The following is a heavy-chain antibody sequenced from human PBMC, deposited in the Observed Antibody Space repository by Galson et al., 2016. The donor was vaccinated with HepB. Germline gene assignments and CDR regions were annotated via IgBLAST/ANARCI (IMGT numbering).Heavy chain of an antibody. V-gene: IGHV3-23*01. CDR2: IRGRGSTT. D-gene: IGHD2-2*01. Sequence: SLRLSCAASGFTFSDDGMNWVRQAPGKGLEWVSAIRGRGSTTFSADSAKGRFTVSRDNSRNMLSLEINSLGAADTALYYCAKVLRVSSSDDFFDNWGQGTLVTVSS. J-gene: IGHJ4*02. CDR1: GFTFSDDG. CDR3: AKVLRVSSSDDFFDN.